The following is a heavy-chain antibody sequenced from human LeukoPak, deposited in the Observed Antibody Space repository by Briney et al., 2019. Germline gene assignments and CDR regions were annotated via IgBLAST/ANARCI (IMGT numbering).Heavy chain of an antibody. D-gene: IGHD3-3*01. CDR3: ARGFYDFWSGYPD. Sequence: ASVKVSCKASGYTFTGYYMHWVRQAPGQGLEWMGWINPNSGGANSAQNSQGRVAMTRDTSISTVYMELSRLRSDDTAVYYCARGFYDFWSGYPDWGQGTLVTVSS. V-gene: IGHV1-2*02. CDR2: INPNSGGA. CDR1: GYTFTGYY. J-gene: IGHJ4*02.